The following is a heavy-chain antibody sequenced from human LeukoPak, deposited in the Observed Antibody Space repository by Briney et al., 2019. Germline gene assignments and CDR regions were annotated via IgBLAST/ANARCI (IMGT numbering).Heavy chain of an antibody. J-gene: IGHJ4*02. D-gene: IGHD5-18*01. Sequence: ASVKVSCKASGYTFTDYHIHWVRQAPGQGLEWMGWINPNSGGTNFAPKFHGRVSMTRDTSISTAYMELSRLRSDDTAVYYCARAAEGYSYGGDDYWGQGTLVTVSS. CDR2: INPNSGGT. CDR3: ARAAEGYSYGGDDY. CDR1: GYTFTDYH. V-gene: IGHV1-2*02.